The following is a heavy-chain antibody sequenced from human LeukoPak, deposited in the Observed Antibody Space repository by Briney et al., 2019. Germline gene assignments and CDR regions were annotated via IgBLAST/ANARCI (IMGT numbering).Heavy chain of an antibody. CDR3: ARDLSGWYSAWFDP. CDR1: GGSISSGDYY. V-gene: IGHV4-30-4*01. CDR2: IYYSGST. J-gene: IGHJ5*02. Sequence: SQTLSLTCTVSGGSISSGDYYWSWIRQPPGKGLEWIGYIYYSGSTYYNPSLKSRVTISVDTSKNQFSLKLSSVTAADTAVYYCARDLSGWYSAWFDPWGKGTLVTVSS. D-gene: IGHD6-19*01.